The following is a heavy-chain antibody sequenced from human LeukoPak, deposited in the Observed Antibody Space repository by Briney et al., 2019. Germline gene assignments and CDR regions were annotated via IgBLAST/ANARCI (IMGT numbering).Heavy chain of an antibody. CDR3: ARDHQYSSGWYSDY. V-gene: IGHV3-21*01. CDR1: GFTFSSYS. D-gene: IGHD6-19*01. CDR2: ISSSSSYI. Sequence: GGSLRLSCAASGFTFSSYSMNWVRQAPGKGLEWVSSISSSSSYIYYADSVKGRFTISRDNAKNSLYLRMNSLRAEDTAVYYCARDHQYSSGWYSDYWGQGTLVTVPS. J-gene: IGHJ4*02.